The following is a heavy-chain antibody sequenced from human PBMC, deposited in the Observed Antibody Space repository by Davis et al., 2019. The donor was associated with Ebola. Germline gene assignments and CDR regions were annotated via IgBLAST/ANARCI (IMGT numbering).Heavy chain of an antibody. CDR3: PRVSDYDTFFDL. Sequence: ESLKISCAASGFTFGDYYMGWVRQPPGKGLEWIGSIYYSGSTYYNPSLKSRVTISVDTSKNQFSMKLSSVTAADTAVYYCPRVSDYDTFFDLWGQGTLVSVSS. CDR2: IYYSGST. D-gene: IGHD3-16*01. J-gene: IGHJ4*02. V-gene: IGHV4-38-2*01. CDR1: GFTFGDYY.